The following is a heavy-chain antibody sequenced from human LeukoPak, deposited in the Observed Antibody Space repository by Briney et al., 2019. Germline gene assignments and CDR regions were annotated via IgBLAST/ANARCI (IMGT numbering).Heavy chain of an antibody. CDR1: GFTFSSYR. D-gene: IGHD3-10*01. CDR2: IKQDGSEK. V-gene: IGHV3-7*01. J-gene: IGHJ4*02. Sequence: GGCLRLSCAASGFTFSSYRMSWVRQAPGKGLEWVANIKQDGSEKYYVDSVKGRFTISRDNAKNSLYLQMNSLRAEDTAVYYCARDVYYGSGSPTVDYWGQGTLVTVSS. CDR3: ARDVYYGSGSPTVDY.